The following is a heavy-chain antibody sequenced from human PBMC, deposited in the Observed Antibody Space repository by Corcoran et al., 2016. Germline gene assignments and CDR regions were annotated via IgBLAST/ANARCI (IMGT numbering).Heavy chain of an antibody. CDR2: TNHSGST. CDR1: GGSFSGYY. CDR3: ARGWPKMATTKYYFDY. V-gene: IGHV4-34*01. Sequence: QVQLQKWGAGLLKPWETLSLTCAVYGGSFSGYYWSWIRQPPGKGLEWIGETNHSGSTNYNPSLKSRVTISVDTSKNQLSLKMSSVTAADTAVYYVARGWPKMATTKYYFDYWGQGTLVTVSS. D-gene: IGHD5-12*01. J-gene: IGHJ4*02.